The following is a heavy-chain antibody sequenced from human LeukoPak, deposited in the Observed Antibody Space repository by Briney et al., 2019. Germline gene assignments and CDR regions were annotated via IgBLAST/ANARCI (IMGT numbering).Heavy chain of an antibody. CDR2: IYYSGST. J-gene: IGHJ4*02. V-gene: IGHV4-39*01. CDR3: AREGFLEWSHIDY. Sequence: ADTLSLTCTVSGGSISSSSYYWGWIRQPPGKGLEWIGSIYYSGSTYYNPSLKSRVTISVDTSKDQFSLKLSSVTAADTAVYYCAREGFLEWSHIDYWGQGTLVTVSS. CDR1: GGSISSSSYY. D-gene: IGHD3-3*01.